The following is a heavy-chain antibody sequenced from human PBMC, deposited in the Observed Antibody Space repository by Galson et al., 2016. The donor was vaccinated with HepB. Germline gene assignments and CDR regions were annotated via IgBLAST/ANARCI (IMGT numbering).Heavy chain of an antibody. CDR1: GFTFSSYW. Sequence: SLRLSCAASGFTFSSYWMHWVRQAPGKGLVWVSRISTDGRTANQADSVKGRFTISRENARNTVYLQMNSLTAEDTAVYYCGAFRGDSSGYGEYWSQGTLDTVSS. D-gene: IGHD5-18*01. J-gene: IGHJ4*02. V-gene: IGHV3-74*01. CDR3: GAFRGDSSGYGEY. CDR2: ISTDGRTA.